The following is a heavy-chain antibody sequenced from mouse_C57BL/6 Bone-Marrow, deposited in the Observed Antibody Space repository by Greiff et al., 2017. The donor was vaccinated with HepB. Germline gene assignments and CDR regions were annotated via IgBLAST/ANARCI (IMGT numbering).Heavy chain of an antibody. D-gene: IGHD1-1*01. V-gene: IGHV5-4*01. Sequence: EVQLVESGGGLVKPGGSLKLSCAASGFTFSSYAMSWVRQTPEKRLEWVATISDGGSYTYYPDNVKGRFTISRDNAKNNLYLQMSHLKSEDTAMYYCARDPPLYYYGSSLYYFDYWGQGTTLTVSS. CDR3: ARDPPLYYYGSSLYYFDY. CDR1: GFTFSSYA. J-gene: IGHJ2*01. CDR2: ISDGGSYT.